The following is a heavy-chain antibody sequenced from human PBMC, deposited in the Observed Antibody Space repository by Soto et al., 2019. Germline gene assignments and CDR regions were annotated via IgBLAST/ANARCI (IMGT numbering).Heavy chain of an antibody. J-gene: IGHJ6*02. CDR2: ISAYNGNT. CDR3: ARDLSSNYYYYGMDV. V-gene: IGHV1-18*01. D-gene: IGHD3-10*02. Sequence: EASVKVSCKASGYTFTSYGISWVRQAPGQGLEWMGWISAYNGNTNYAQKLQGRVTMTTDTSTSTAYMELRSLRSDDTAVYYCARDLSSNYYYYGMDVWGQGTTVTVSS. CDR1: GYTFTSYG.